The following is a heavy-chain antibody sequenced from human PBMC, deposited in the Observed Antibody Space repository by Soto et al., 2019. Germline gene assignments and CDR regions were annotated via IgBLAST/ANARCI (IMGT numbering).Heavy chain of an antibody. V-gene: IGHV1-24*01. CDR3: ATAGGWYFDWLFAHGMDV. D-gene: IGHD3-9*01. CDR2: FDPEDGET. CDR1: GYTLTELS. J-gene: IGHJ6*02. Sequence: ASVKVSCKVSGYTLTELSMHWVRQAPGKGLEWKGGFDPEDGETIYAQKFQGRVTMTEDTSTDTAYMELSSLRSEDTALYYCATAGGWYFDWLFAHGMDVWGQGTTVTVSS.